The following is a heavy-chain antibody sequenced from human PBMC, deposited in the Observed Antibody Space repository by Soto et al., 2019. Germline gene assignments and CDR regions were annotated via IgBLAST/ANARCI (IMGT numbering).Heavy chain of an antibody. CDR1: GYSFISSW. J-gene: IGHJ4*02. V-gene: IGHV5-51*01. D-gene: IGHD6-13*01. CDR3: ARMVAASGTAFDY. CDR2: IYPGDSDT. Sequence: ESLKISFQASGYSFISSWIGWVRQMPGKGLEWMGIIYPGDSDTRYSPSFQGQVTISADKSTSTAYLQWSSLKASDTATYYCARMVAASGTAFDYWGQGALVTVSS.